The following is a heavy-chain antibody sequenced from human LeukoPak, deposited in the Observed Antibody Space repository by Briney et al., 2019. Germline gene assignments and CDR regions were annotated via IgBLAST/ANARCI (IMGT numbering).Heavy chain of an antibody. V-gene: IGHV3-49*03. CDR1: GFTLSSYE. Sequence: GGSLRLSCTVSGFTLSSYEMSWIRQAPGKGLEWVSFIQSKTYGEGTMYAASVRGRFTISRDDSRSTAYLQMNSLKTEDTAVYYCTASDHLYCSSSSCHFDYWGQGTLATVAS. J-gene: IGHJ4*02. D-gene: IGHD2-15*01. CDR3: TASDHLYCSSSSCHFDY. CDR2: IQSKTYGEGT.